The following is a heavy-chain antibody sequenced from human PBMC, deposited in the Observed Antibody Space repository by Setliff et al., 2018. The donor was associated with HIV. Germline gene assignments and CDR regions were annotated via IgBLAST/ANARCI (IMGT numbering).Heavy chain of an antibody. J-gene: IGHJ1*01. CDR2: IVGSGGST. Sequence: GGSLRLSCAASGFTFSSYGMHWVRQAPGKGLEWVSAIVGSGGSTYYADSVKGRFTISRDNSKNTLYLQMSSLRVEDTAVYYCVRGGYHDSFHHWGQGTLVTVS. V-gene: IGHV3-NL1*01. CDR1: GFTFSSYG. CDR3: VRGGYHDSFHH. D-gene: IGHD5-18*01.